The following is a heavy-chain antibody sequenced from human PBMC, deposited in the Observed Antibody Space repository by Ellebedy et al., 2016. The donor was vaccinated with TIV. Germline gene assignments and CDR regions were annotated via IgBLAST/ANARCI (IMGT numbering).Heavy chain of an antibody. CDR1: GFTLSSYW. V-gene: IGHV3-7*03. D-gene: IGHD3-22*01. Sequence: GESLKISCAASGFTLSSYWMSWVRQAPGKGLEWVANMKQDGSEKYYVDSVKGRFTISRDNAKDSVYLQMNSLRVEDTAVYYCARDTSFYYDSSGHNFDYWGQGTLVTVSS. J-gene: IGHJ4*02. CDR3: ARDTSFYYDSSGHNFDY. CDR2: MKQDGSEK.